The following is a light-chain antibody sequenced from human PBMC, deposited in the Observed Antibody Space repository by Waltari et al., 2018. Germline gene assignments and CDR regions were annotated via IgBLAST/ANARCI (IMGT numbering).Light chain of an antibody. CDR2: AAS. V-gene: IGKV1-39*01. Sequence: IQMTHSPSSLSASVRDRVTSTCRESQSISSYLNWYQQKPGKAPKLLIYAASSLQSGVPSRFSGSGSGTDFTLTISSLQPEDFATYYCQQSYSTPWTFGQGTKVEIK. CDR3: QQSYSTPWT. CDR1: QSISSY. J-gene: IGKJ1*01.